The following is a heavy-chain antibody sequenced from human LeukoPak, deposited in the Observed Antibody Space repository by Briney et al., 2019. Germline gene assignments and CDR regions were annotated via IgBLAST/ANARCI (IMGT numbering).Heavy chain of an antibody. CDR2: ISWNSGSI. V-gene: IGHV3-9*01. CDR3: AKLEGCFFGGDCFHYYYGMDV. J-gene: IGHJ6*02. CDR1: GFTFSSYG. D-gene: IGHD2-21*02. Sequence: GGSLRLSCAASGFTFSSYGMHWVRQAPGKGLEWVSGISWNSGSIGYADSVKGRFTISIDNAKNSLYLQMNSLRAEDTALYYCAKLEGCFFGGDCFHYYYGMDVWGQGTTVTVSS.